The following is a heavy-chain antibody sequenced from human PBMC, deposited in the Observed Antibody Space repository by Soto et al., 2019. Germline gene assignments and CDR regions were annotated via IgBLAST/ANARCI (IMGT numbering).Heavy chain of an antibody. Sequence: EVQLLESGGGLVQPGGSLRLSCAASGFIFSSYDMAWVRQAPGKGLEWVSTISSSADATHYADSVKGRFTISRDNSKNTLYLQMNNLGAVDTATYYCAKSYFFSWYDSWGQGTLVTVSS. CDR1: GFIFSSYD. J-gene: IGHJ5*01. D-gene: IGHD3-10*01. CDR2: ISSSADAT. V-gene: IGHV3-23*01. CDR3: AKSYFFSWYDS.